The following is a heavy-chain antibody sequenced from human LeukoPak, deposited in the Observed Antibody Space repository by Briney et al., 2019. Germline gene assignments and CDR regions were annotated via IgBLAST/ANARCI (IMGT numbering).Heavy chain of an antibody. CDR2: FDPEDGET. CDR3: ATDLVVGATTGWFDP. V-gene: IGHV1-24*01. Sequence: ASVKVSCKVSGYTLTELSMHWVRQAPGKGLEWMGGFDPEDGETIYAQKFQGRVTMTEDTSTDTAYMELSSLRSEDTAVYYCATDLVVGATTGWFDPWGQGTLVTVSS. D-gene: IGHD1-26*01. CDR1: GYTLTELS. J-gene: IGHJ5*02.